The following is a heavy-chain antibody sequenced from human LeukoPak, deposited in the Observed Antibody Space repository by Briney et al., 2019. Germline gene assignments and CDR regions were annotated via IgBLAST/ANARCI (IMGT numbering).Heavy chain of an antibody. Sequence: GGSLRLSCAASGFTFSNYWMTWVRQAPGKGLELVANIKQDGSEKYYVDSVKGRFTISRDNAKNSLYLQMNSLRAEDTAVYYCARIQRRLDYWGQGTLVTVSS. D-gene: IGHD6-25*01. V-gene: IGHV3-7*01. CDR3: ARIQRRLDY. J-gene: IGHJ4*02. CDR2: IKQDGSEK. CDR1: GFTFSNYW.